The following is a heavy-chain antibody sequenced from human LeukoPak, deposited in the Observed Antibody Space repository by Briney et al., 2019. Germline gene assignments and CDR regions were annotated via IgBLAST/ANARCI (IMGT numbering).Heavy chain of an antibody. J-gene: IGHJ6*03. V-gene: IGHV1-69*01. CDR2: IIPIFGTP. CDR3: AKDRKRSAITMIRGVRGYSYYYMDV. CDR1: GGTFSSNA. D-gene: IGHD3-10*01. Sequence: SVKVSCKASGGTFSSNALSWVRQAPGQGLEWMGGIIPIFGTPNYAQKFQGRVTITADESTSTAYMEVSSLRTEDTAVYYCAKDRKRSAITMIRGVRGYSYYYMDVWGKGTTVTISS.